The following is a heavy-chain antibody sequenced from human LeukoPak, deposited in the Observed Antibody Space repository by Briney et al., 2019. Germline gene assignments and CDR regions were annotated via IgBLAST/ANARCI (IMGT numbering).Heavy chain of an antibody. D-gene: IGHD1-14*01. CDR1: GFTFSSYW. V-gene: IGHV3-74*03. CDR2: INSDGSRT. Sequence: SGGSLRLSCAASGFTFSSYWMHWVRQAPGKVLVWVSRINSDGSRTTYADSVKDRVTFSRDNSKNTLYLQMGSLRVEDMAVYYCARGNPSAGDAFDIWGQGTMVTVSS. CDR3: ARGNPSAGDAFDI. J-gene: IGHJ3*02.